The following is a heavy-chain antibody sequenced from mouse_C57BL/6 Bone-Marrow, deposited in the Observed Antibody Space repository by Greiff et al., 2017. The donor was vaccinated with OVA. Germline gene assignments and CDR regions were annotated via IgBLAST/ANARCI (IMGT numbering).Heavy chain of an antibody. J-gene: IGHJ3*01. CDR3: AREDYEFAY. CDR2: IYPGSGNT. CDR1: GYTFTDYY. V-gene: IGHV1-76*01. D-gene: IGHD2-4*01. Sequence: VQLQQSGAELVRPEASVKLSCKASGYTFTDYYINWVKQRPGQGLEWIARIYPGSGNTYYNEKFKGKATLTAEKSSSTAYMQLSSLTSEDSAVYFCAREDYEFAYWGQGTLVTVSA.